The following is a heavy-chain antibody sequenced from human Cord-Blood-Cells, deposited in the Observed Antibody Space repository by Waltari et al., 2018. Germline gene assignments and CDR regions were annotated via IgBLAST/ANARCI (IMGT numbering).Heavy chain of an antibody. V-gene: IGHV4-34*01. J-gene: IGHJ3*02. CDR1: GGSFSGYY. Sequence: QVQLQQRGAGLLKPSETLSLTCAVDGGSFSGYYWSWIRQPPGKGLEWIGEINHSGSTNYNPSLKSRVTISVDTSKNQFSLKLSSVTAADTAVYYCARGLLWFIGAFDIWGQGTMVTVSS. CDR2: INHSGST. CDR3: ARGLLWFIGAFDI. D-gene: IGHD3-10*01.